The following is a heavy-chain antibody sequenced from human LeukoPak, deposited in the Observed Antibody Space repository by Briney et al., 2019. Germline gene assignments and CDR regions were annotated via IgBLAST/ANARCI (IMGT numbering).Heavy chain of an antibody. CDR2: ISGSGGST. CDR1: GFTFSSYA. D-gene: IGHD4-23*01. J-gene: IGHJ6*02. Sequence: GGSLRLSCAASGFTFSSYAMSWVRQAPGKGLEWVSAISGSGGSTYHADSVKGGFTISRDNSKTTLYLQMNSLRAEDTAVYSCAKAHGGDYYCYCMDVWGQGTTVTVSS. V-gene: IGHV3-23*01. CDR3: AKAHGGDYYCYCMDV.